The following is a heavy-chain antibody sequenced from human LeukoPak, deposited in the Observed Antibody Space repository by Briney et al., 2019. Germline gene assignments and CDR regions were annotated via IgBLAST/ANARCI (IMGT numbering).Heavy chain of an antibody. J-gene: IGHJ4*02. CDR3: ARRLGAGTTLGY. CDR2: INPNSGGT. V-gene: IGHV1-2*02. Sequence: RRDSVKVSCKASGYTFTGYYIHWVRQAPGQGLERMGWINPNSGGTNYAQNFQGRVTMTRDTSTSTAYMELSRLRSDDTAVYYCARRLGAGTTLGYWGQGTLVTVSS. CDR1: GYTFTGYY. D-gene: IGHD1-1*01.